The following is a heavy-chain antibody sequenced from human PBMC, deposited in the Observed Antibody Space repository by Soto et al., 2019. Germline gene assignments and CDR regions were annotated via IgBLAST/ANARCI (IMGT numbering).Heavy chain of an antibody. Sequence: SETLSLTCTVSGGSISSYYWSWIRQPPGKGLEWIGYIYYSGSTNYNPSLKSRVTISVDTSKNQFSLKLSSVTAADTAVYYCARDRYNWNSGWRWFDPWGQGTLVTVSS. CDR3: ARDRYNWNSGWRWFDP. D-gene: IGHD1-7*01. CDR1: GGSISSYY. V-gene: IGHV4-59*01. J-gene: IGHJ5*02. CDR2: IYYSGST.